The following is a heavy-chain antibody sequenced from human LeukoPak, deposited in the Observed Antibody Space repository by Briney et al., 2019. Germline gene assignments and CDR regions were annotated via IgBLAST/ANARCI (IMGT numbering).Heavy chain of an antibody. D-gene: IGHD2-2*03. J-gene: IGHJ4*02. CDR1: GYTFTGYY. CDR2: INPNSGGT. CDR3: ARVGYCSSTSCYWEFDY. Sequence: GASVKVSCKASGYTFTGYYMHWVRQAPGQGLEWMGWINPNSGGTNYAQKFQGRVTMTRDTSIGTAYMELSRLRSDDTAVYYCARVGYCSSTSCYWEFDYWGQGTLVTVSS. V-gene: IGHV1-2*02.